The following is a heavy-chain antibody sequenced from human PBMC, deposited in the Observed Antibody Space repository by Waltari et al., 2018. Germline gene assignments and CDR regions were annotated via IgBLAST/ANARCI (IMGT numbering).Heavy chain of an antibody. J-gene: IGHJ5*02. V-gene: IGHV4-39*01. CDR2: IYYSGST. Sequence: QLQLQESGPGLVKPSETLSLTCTVSGGSISSSSYYWGWIRQPPGKGLEWIGSIYYSGSTYYNPSLKIRVTISVDTSKNQFSLKLSSVTAADTAVYYCARPETYYDFWSGYEGWFDPWGQGTLVTVSS. CDR3: ARPETYYDFWSGYEGWFDP. D-gene: IGHD3-3*01. CDR1: GGSISSSSYY.